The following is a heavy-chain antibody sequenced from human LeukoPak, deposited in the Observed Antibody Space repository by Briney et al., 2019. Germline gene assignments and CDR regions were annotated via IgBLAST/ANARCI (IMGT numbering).Heavy chain of an antibody. CDR1: GLNFDDSA. Sequence: GGSLRLSCVASGLNFDDSAMHWVRQAPGKGLEWVSLISADGGSTFSADSVKGRFSISRDNSKNSLYLQMNSLRSEDTAMYYCAKESGKFDYWGQGTLVAVST. CDR2: ISADGGST. CDR3: AKESGKFDY. J-gene: IGHJ4*02. V-gene: IGHV3-43*02.